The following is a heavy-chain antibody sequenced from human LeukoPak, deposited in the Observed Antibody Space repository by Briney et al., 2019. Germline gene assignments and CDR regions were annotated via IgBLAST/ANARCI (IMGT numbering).Heavy chain of an antibody. CDR3: ARVLAVAGIYDGYYYYGMDV. CDR2: IYHSGST. CDR1: GYSISSGYY. J-gene: IGHJ6*04. Sequence: SETLSLTCAVSGYSISSGYYWGWIRQPPGKGLEWIGSIYHSGSTYYNPSLKSRVTISVDTSKNQFSLKLSFVTAADTAVYYCARVLAVAGIYDGYYYYGMDVWGKGTTVTVSS. D-gene: IGHD6-19*01. V-gene: IGHV4-38-2*01.